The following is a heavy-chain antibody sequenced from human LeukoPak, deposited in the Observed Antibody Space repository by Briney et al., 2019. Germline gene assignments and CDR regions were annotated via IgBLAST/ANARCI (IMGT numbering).Heavy chain of an antibody. CDR3: ARVGSYSYGYHYYYYYMDV. Sequence: GASVKVSCKASGYTFTGYYMHWVRQAPGQGLEWMGWINPNSGGTNYAQKFQGRVTMTRDTSISTAYMELSRLRSDDTAVYYCARVGSYSYGYHYYYYYMDVWGKGTRSPSP. CDR2: INPNSGGT. V-gene: IGHV1-2*02. J-gene: IGHJ6*03. D-gene: IGHD5-18*01. CDR1: GYTFTGYY.